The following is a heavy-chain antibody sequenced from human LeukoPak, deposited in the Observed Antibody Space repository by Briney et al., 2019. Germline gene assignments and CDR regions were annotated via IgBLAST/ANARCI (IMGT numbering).Heavy chain of an antibody. CDR3: ARGIVGDYGYYFDY. J-gene: IGHJ4*02. Sequence: ASVTVSCKASGGTFSSYAISWVRQAPGQGLEWMGGIIPIFGTANYAQKFQGRVTITADESTSTAYMELSSLRSEDTAVYYCARGIVGDYGYYFDYWGQGTLVTVSS. V-gene: IGHV1-69*13. CDR1: GGTFSSYA. D-gene: IGHD4-17*01. CDR2: IIPIFGTA.